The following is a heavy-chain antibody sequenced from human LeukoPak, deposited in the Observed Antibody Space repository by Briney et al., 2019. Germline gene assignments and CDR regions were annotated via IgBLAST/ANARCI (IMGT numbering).Heavy chain of an antibody. J-gene: IGHJ4*02. V-gene: IGHV3-11*03. D-gene: IGHD5-24*01. CDR2: ISSSSQYT. Sequence: SGGSLRLSCAASGFTFSDYYMSWIRQAPGKGLEWVSYISSSSQYTNYADSVKGRFTISRDNAKNSLYLQMNSLRAEDTAVYYCARFVEMATITGFDYWGQGTLVTVSS. CDR1: GFTFSDYY. CDR3: ARFVEMATITGFDY.